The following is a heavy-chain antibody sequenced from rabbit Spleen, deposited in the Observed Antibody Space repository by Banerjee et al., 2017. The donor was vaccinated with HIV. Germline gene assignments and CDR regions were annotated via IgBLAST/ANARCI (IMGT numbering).Heavy chain of an antibody. Sequence: QEQLEESGGGLVKPEGSLTLTCKASGFTLSSYYMNWVRQAPGKGLEWIGIIYPITETTYYASWAKGRFTMSRTSSTTVTLQMTSLTAADTATYFCARRDNVDGAGWKLWGQGTLVTVS. D-gene: IGHD3-1*01. CDR2: IYPITETT. J-gene: IGHJ4*01. CDR3: ARRDNVDGAGWKL. V-gene: IGHV1S45*01. CDR1: GFTLSSYYM.